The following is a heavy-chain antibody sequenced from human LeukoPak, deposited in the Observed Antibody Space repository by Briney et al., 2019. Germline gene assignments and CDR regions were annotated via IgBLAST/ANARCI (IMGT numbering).Heavy chain of an antibody. D-gene: IGHD6-6*01. CDR2: ISSSGGTI. CDR3: ARDFSSLFDY. V-gene: IGHV3-48*01. CDR1: GFTFSDYI. J-gene: IGHJ4*02. Sequence: PGGSLRLSCAASGFTFSDYIINWVRQAPGKGLEWISYISSSGGTIYYADSVKGRFTISRDNSKNTLYLQMNSLRAEDTAVYYCARDFSSLFDYWGQGTLVTVSS.